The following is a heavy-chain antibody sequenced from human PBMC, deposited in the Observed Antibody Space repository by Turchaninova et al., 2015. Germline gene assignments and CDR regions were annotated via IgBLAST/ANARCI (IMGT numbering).Heavy chain of an antibody. Sequence: QVQLRESGPGLVKPSETLSLTCTVSGDSISSYYWNWIRPPAGKGLEWIGSIHTRGSTDHNPSLKSRVTISVDKSKNQFSLKLSSVTAADTAVYYCARDVAAAGWGFDYWGQGTLVTVSS. V-gene: IGHV4-4*07. J-gene: IGHJ4*02. CDR2: IHTRGST. CDR1: GDSISSYY. CDR3: ARDVAAAGWGFDY. D-gene: IGHD6-13*01.